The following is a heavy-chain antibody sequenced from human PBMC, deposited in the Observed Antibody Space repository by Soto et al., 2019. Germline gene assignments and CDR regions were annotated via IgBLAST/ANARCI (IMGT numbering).Heavy chain of an antibody. CDR1: GFTFSSYS. CDR3: ARAYCSSTSCSSSPGAEYFQH. Sequence: GGSLRLSCAASGFTFSSYSMNWVRQAPGKGLEWVSYISSSSSTIYYADSVKGRFTISRDNAKNSLYLQMNSLRAEDTAVYYCARAYCSSTSCSSSPGAEYFQHWGQGTLVTVSS. D-gene: IGHD2-2*01. V-gene: IGHV3-48*01. CDR2: ISSSSSTI. J-gene: IGHJ1*01.